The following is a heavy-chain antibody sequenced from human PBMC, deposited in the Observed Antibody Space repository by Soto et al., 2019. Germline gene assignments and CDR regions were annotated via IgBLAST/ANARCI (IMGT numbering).Heavy chain of an antibody. Sequence: SVKVSSKASGGTFSSYAISCVRQAPGQAREWMGGSIPIFGTANYAQKIQGRVTITEDESTSTAYMELPSLRSEYTAVYYRASKGVWLGFGVFIIYYYGMDVWGQGTTVTVSS. CDR3: ASKGVWLGFGVFIIYYYGMDV. CDR1: GGTFSSYA. V-gene: IGHV1-69*13. CDR2: SIPIFGTA. D-gene: IGHD3-3*01. J-gene: IGHJ6*02.